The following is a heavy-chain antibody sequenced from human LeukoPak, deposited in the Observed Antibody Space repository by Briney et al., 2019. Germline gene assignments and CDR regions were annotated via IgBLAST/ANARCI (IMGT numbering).Heavy chain of an antibody. CDR1: GFTFSSYW. CDR2: ISYDGSNK. D-gene: IGHD3-10*01. CDR3: ARDRKTYYYGSGSYFDY. J-gene: IGHJ4*02. V-gene: IGHV3-30-3*01. Sequence: GGSLRLSCAASGFTFSSYWMSWVRQAPGKGLEWVAVISYDGSNKYYADSVKGRFTISRDNSKNTLYLQMNSLRAEDTAVYYCARDRKTYYYGSGSYFDYWGQGTLVTVSS.